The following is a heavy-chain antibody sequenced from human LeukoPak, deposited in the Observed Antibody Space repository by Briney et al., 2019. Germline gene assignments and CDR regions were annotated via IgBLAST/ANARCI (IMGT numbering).Heavy chain of an antibody. D-gene: IGHD2-15*01. CDR3: ARAAYCSGASCYFDY. V-gene: IGHV4-4*07. J-gene: IGHJ4*02. Sequence: PSETLSLTCTVSGGSITTYSWSWIRQPAGKGLELIGRIYASGSTTYNPSLKSRVTMSVDTSKNQFSVRPTSVAAADTAVYYCARAAYCSGASCYFDYWGQGTLVTVSS. CDR1: GGSITTYS. CDR2: IYASGST.